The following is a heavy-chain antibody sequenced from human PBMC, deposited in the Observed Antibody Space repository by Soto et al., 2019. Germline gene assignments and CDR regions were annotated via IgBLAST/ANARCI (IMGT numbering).Heavy chain of an antibody. Sequence: SLRLSCAASGFTFSSYWMHWVRQAPGKGLLWVSRINSDGSSTTYADSVKGRFTISRDNAKNTLYLQMNSLRPEDTAVYYCASDAPTGTSDYWGQGTLVTVS. J-gene: IGHJ4*02. V-gene: IGHV3-74*01. CDR2: INSDGSST. CDR1: GFTFSSYW. CDR3: ASDAPTGTSDY. D-gene: IGHD1-7*01.